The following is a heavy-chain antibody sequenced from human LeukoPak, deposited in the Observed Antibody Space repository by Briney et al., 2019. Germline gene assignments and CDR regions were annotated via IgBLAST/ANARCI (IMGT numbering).Heavy chain of an antibody. CDR3: ARATYGDFDY. V-gene: IGHV3-21*01. D-gene: IGHD4/OR15-4a*01. J-gene: IGHJ4*02. CDR1: AFTFSSYS. CDR2: ISGSSSDI. Sequence: GGSLTLSCAGSAFTFSSYSMNWVRHAPGGGRELVSSISGSSSDIYYADSVKGRFSISRDNAKKSLYLQMNSLRAEDTAVYYCARATYGDFDYWGQGTLVTVSS.